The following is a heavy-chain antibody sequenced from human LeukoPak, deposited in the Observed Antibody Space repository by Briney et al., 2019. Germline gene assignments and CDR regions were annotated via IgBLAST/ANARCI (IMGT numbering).Heavy chain of an antibody. J-gene: IGHJ4*02. V-gene: IGHV1-69*13. CDR2: IIPIFGTA. Sequence: SVKVSCKASGGTFSSYAISWVRQAPGQGLEWMGGIIPIFGTANYAQKFQGRVTITADESTSTAYMELSSLRSEGTAVYYCARGEAGPYYYDSSGYPFDYWGQGTLVTVSS. CDR3: ARGEAGPYYYDSSGYPFDY. D-gene: IGHD3-22*01. CDR1: GGTFSSYA.